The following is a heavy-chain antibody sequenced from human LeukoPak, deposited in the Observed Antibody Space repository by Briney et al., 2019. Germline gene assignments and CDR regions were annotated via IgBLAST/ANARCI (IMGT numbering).Heavy chain of an antibody. Sequence: SETLSLTCTVSGGPISSSSYYWGWIRQPPGKGLEWIGSIYYSGSTYYNPSLKSRVTISVDTSKNQFSLKLTSVTAADTAVYYCARHALGYCSGGRCPIPYYYYMDVWGKGTTVTVSS. J-gene: IGHJ6*03. CDR3: ARHALGYCSGGRCPIPYYYYMDV. V-gene: IGHV4-39*01. CDR1: GGPISSSSYY. D-gene: IGHD2-15*01. CDR2: IYYSGST.